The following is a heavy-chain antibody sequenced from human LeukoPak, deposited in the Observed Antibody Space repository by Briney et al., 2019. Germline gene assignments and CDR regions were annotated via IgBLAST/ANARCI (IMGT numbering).Heavy chain of an antibody. J-gene: IGHJ4*02. CDR1: GYTFTGYY. V-gene: IGHV1-2*04. Sequence: ASVKASCKASGYTFTGYYMHWVRQAPGQGLEWMGWIIPNSGGTNYAQKFQGWVTMTRDTSISTAYMELSRLRSDDTAVYYCARGYCSGGSCYFDYWGQGTLVTVPS. D-gene: IGHD2-15*01. CDR2: IIPNSGGT. CDR3: ARGYCSGGSCYFDY.